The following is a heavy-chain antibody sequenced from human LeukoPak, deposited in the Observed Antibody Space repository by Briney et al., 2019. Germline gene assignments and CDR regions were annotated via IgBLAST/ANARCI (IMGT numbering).Heavy chain of an antibody. V-gene: IGHV3-21*01. D-gene: IGHD4-17*01. J-gene: IGHJ5*02. Sequence: GGSLRLSCAASGFTFSSYSMNWVRQAPGKGLEWVSSISSSSSYIYYADSVKGRFTISRDNAKNSLYLQMNSLRAEDTAVYYCAGERYGDYSNWFDPWGQGTLVTVSS. CDR2: ISSSSSYI. CDR3: AGERYGDYSNWFDP. CDR1: GFTFSSYS.